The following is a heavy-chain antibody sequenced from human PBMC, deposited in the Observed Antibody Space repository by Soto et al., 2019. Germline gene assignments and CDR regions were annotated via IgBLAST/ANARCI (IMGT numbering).Heavy chain of an antibody. V-gene: IGHV3-30*04. CDR2: ISYNGRNK. J-gene: IGHJ4*02. CDR3: ARQAKIGDRSQFYFDS. D-gene: IGHD3-16*01. CDR1: GFTFSFYA. Sequence: XVSLRLSCAASGFTFSFYAMHGVRQAPGKGLEWVAVISYNGRNKHYVDSVKGRFTISRDNSQDTLYLQMDSLRPDDTAVYYCARQAKIGDRSQFYFDSWGQGTLVTVSS.